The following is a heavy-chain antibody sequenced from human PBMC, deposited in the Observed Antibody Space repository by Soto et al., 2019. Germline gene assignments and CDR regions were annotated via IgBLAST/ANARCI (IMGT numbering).Heavy chain of an antibody. CDR2: ISSDGGNK. CDR1: GFTFSSYG. J-gene: IGHJ4*02. D-gene: IGHD3-22*01. CDR3: ARDTYYYDTSGYYYAN. Sequence: QVQLVESGGGVVQPGGSLRLSCAASGFTFSSYGMHWVRQAPGKGLEWVALISSDGGNKYYADSVKGRFTISRDNSKNTLFLQMNSLRAEDAAVYYCARDTYYYDTSGYYYANWGLGTLDTVSS. V-gene: IGHV3-30*03.